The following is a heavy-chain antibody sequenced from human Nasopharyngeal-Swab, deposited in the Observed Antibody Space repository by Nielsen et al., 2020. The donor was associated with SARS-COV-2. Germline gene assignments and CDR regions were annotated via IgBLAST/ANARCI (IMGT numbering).Heavy chain of an antibody. D-gene: IGHD5/OR15-5a*01. CDR2: IYYSRST. Sequence: SDTLSLTSTVSGGSISSYYWSWIRQPPGKGLEWIGYIYYSRSTNYNPSLKSRVTISVDTPKNQFSLKLSSVTAADTAVYYCARLGTVYDDYFDSWGQGTLVTVSS. CDR1: GGSISSYY. J-gene: IGHJ4*02. V-gene: IGHV4-59*08. CDR3: ARLGTVYDDYFDS.